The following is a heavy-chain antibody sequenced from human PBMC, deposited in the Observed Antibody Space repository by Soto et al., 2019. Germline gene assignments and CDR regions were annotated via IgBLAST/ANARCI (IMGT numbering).Heavy chain of an antibody. Sequence: PSETLSLTYTVSGGSITTNYWTWIRQPPGKGLEWIGYVYYSGSTNSNPSLKSRVTISVDTSKNQFSLKLNSVTAADTAVYYCARDLSSWGQGILVTVSS. V-gene: IGHV4-59*01. J-gene: IGHJ5*02. CDR3: ARDLSS. CDR1: GGSITTNY. CDR2: VYYSGST.